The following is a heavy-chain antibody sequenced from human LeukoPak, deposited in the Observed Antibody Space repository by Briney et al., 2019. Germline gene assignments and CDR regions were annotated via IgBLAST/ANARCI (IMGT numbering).Heavy chain of an antibody. V-gene: IGHV1-69*04. CDR1: GGTFSSYA. CDR2: IIPILGIA. D-gene: IGHD2-21*02. CDR3: ARSAEVVVVTSLGWFDP. J-gene: IGHJ5*02. Sequence: SVKVSCKASGGTFSSYAISWVRQAPGQGLEWMGRIIPILGIANYTQKFQGRVTITADKSTSTAYMELSSLRSEDTAAYYCARSAEVVVVTSLGWFDPWGQGTLVTVSS.